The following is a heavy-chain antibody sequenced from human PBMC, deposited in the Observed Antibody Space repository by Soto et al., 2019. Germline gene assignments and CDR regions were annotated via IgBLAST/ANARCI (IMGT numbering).Heavy chain of an antibody. V-gene: IGHV3-15*07. CDR1: GLTISNAW. J-gene: IGHJ6*02. CDR2: IKTNTAGGTT. CDR3: TTGSVAGV. Sequence: EVQLVESGGGFIYPGGSLRLSCAASGLTISNAWMNWVRQAPGKGLEWVCRIKTNTAGGTTDYAAAVKGRFTVSRDDSKNTLYLQMNGLKTEFTAVYYCTTGSVAGVWGQGTTVTVS. D-gene: IGHD2-15*01.